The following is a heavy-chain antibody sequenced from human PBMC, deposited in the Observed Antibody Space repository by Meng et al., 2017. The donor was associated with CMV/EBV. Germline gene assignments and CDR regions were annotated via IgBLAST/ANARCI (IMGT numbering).Heavy chain of an antibody. D-gene: IGHD3-3*01. CDR3: ARVNHRTIFGVVNQKRAKGGWFDP. CDR2: ISSSSSYI. J-gene: IGHJ5*02. Sequence: MNWVRQAPGKGLEWVSSISSSSSYIYYADSVKGRFTISRDNAKNSLYLQMNSLRAEDTAVYYCARVNHRTIFGVVNQKRAKGGWFDPWGQGTLVTVSS. V-gene: IGHV3-21*01.